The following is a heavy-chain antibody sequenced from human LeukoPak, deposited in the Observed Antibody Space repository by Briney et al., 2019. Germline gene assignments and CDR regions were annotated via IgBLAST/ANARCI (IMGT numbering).Heavy chain of an antibody. J-gene: IGHJ5*02. V-gene: IGHV1-69*13. Sequence: SVKVSCKASGYTFTSYAMHWVRQAPGQRLEWMGGIIPIFGTANYAQKFQGRVTITADEPTSTAYMELSSLRSEDTAVYYCARARIAVAGKNWFDPWGQGTLVTVSS. D-gene: IGHD6-19*01. CDR1: GYTFTSYA. CDR3: ARARIAVAGKNWFDP. CDR2: IIPIFGTA.